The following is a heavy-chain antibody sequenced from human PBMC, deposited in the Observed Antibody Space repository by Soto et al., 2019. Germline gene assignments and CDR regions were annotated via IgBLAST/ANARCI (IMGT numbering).Heavy chain of an antibody. CDR1: GYTFTSYD. Sequence: ASVKVSCKASGYTFTSYDINWVRQATGQGLEWMGWMNPNSGNTGYAQKFQGRVTMTRNTSISTAYMELSSLRSEDTAVYYCARGVLNFWSGYYALYFDYWGQGTLVTVSS. J-gene: IGHJ4*02. D-gene: IGHD3-3*01. CDR2: MNPNSGNT. V-gene: IGHV1-8*01. CDR3: ARGVLNFWSGYYALYFDY.